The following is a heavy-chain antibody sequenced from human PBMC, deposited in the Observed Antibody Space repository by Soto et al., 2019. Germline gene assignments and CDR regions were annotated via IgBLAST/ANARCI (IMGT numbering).Heavy chain of an antibody. CDR3: ARDRLGAMVTSGLYH. V-gene: IGHV1-2*04. Sequence: ASVKVSCKASGYTFTGYYMHWVRQAPGQGLEWMGWINPNSGGTNYAQKFQGWVTMTRDTSISTAYMELSRLRSDDTAVYYCARDRLGAMVTSGLYHWGQGTQVTVSS. J-gene: IGHJ5*02. D-gene: IGHD5-18*01. CDR1: GYTFTGYY. CDR2: INPNSGGT.